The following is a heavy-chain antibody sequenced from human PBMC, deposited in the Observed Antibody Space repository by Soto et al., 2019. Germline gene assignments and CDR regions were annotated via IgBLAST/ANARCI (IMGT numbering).Heavy chain of an antibody. D-gene: IGHD2-8*01. Sequence: EVQLLESGGGLVQPGGSLRLSCMASGFTFMSNAMSWVRQAPGKGLEWVSAISGDGADTYYADSVRGRFTISRDNSKNTLSLQMNSLRDEDTALYYCVKDFRCADWGQGTLVTVSS. V-gene: IGHV3-23*01. CDR3: VKDFRCAD. CDR2: ISGDGADT. J-gene: IGHJ4*02. CDR1: GFTFMSNA.